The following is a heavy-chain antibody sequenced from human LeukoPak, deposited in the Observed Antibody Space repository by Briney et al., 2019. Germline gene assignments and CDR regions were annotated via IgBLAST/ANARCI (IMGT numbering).Heavy chain of an antibody. J-gene: IGHJ4*02. D-gene: IGHD6-13*01. CDR2: KWYDGSNK. CDR1: GFTFRSYG. Sequence: GGSLRLSCAASGFTFRSYGMHWVRQAPGKGLEWVAVKWYDGSNKYYADSVKGRFTISRDNPENTLYLQMNSLRAEDTALYYCASDGIAVDRWIGYFDYWGQGTLVTVSS. V-gene: IGHV3-33*01. CDR3: ASDGIAVDRWIGYFDY.